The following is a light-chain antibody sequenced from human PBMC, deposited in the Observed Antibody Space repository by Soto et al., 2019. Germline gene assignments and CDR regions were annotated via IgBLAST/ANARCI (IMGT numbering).Light chain of an antibody. J-gene: IGKJ5*01. CDR1: PRPLHGDRQTY. CDR3: IQTIHLPVT. CDR2: EIF. Sequence: VLTLTTLALSITSGPAASISCKSSPRPLHGDRQTYLHWYVQPVGQSPQLXIYEIFKRVSGVSQMGSRSGAWTGFTLKISRVEAEDVGVYYCIQTIHLPVTFGLGTRLEI. V-gene: IGKV2D-29*02.